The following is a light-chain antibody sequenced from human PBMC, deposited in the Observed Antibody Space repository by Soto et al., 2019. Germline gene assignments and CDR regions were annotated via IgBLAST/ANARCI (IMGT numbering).Light chain of an antibody. CDR3: QQYNNWPFT. CDR2: GAS. CDR1: QSVNSN. Sequence: EIMMTQSPVTLSVSPGERATLSCWASQSVNSNLAWYQQKPGQAPRLLIYGASTRATGIPASFIGNGSGTEFTLTASSLQPEDFAVYYCQQYNNWPFTFGPGTKVDIK. V-gene: IGKV3-15*01. J-gene: IGKJ3*01.